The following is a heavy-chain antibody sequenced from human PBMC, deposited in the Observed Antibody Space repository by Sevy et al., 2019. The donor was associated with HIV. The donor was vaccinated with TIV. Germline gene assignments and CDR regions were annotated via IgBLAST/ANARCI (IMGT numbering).Heavy chain of an antibody. Sequence: GGSLRLSCVGAGISISSNWMNWVRQSPGKGLEWVANINQDGSEIYYVGSVKGRFTISRDNARNSGYLQMHSLSVEDSGVDYCARVMGVWGQGTTVTVSS. V-gene: IGHV3-7*01. CDR3: ARVMGV. CDR1: GISISSNW. CDR2: INQDGSEI. J-gene: IGHJ6*02.